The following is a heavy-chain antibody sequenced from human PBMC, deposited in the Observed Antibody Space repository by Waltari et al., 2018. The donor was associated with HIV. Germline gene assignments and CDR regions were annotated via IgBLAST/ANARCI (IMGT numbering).Heavy chain of an antibody. Sequence: QVHLVQSGAEVKKPGASVKVSCKASGYTFSGHYMHWVRQAPGQGLEWMGRINPNSGDTNYEQKFQGRVTMTRDTSINTVYMELNRLRSDDTAIYYCTRGEWWVPLSSVIPDYLHYWGQGTLVTVSS. J-gene: IGHJ4*02. D-gene: IGHD2-21*01. CDR2: INPNSGDT. CDR3: TRGEWWVPLSSVIPDYLHY. CDR1: GYTFSGHY. V-gene: IGHV1-2*06.